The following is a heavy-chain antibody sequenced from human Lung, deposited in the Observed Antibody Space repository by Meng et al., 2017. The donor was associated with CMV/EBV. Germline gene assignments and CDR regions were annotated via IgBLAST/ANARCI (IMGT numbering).Heavy chain of an antibody. CDR1: GFSFSDYY. J-gene: IGHJ6*02. Sequence: GESLKISCAASGFSFSDYYMSWIRQAPGKGLEWVSYISSTGSSIYYADSVKGRFTISRDNAKNSLYLQMNSLRAEDTAMYYCARDPRPGAYYFGMDVWGQGTTVXVSS. CDR2: ISSTGSSI. CDR3: ARDPRPGAYYFGMDV. V-gene: IGHV3-11*04. D-gene: IGHD6-6*01.